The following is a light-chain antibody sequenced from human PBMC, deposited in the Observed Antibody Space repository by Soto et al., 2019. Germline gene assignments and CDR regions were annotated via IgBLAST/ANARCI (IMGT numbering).Light chain of an antibody. V-gene: IGLV1-40*01. CDR1: GSNIGAGYE. Sequence: QSVLTQPPSVSEPQGQRVPTPCTGSGSNIGAGYEAHWYQQVPGPAPKLLIYENNNRPSGVPDRFSGSKSGTSASLAITGLQAEDEAEYYCQSYDSSLSGYVFGTGTKLTVL. CDR3: QSYDSSLSGYV. J-gene: IGLJ1*01. CDR2: ENN.